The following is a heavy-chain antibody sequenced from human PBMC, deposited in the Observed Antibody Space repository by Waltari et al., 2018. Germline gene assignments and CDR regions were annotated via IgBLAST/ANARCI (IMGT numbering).Heavy chain of an antibody. CDR2: IYYTGTT. CDR3: ARHWKRNGYRFDP. Sequence: QLQLQESGPGLMKPSETLSLTCTVSGGSISRSSYYWGWIRQSPGKGLEWIASIYYTGTTYYTPPLESRVTISGDTSKNQFSLRLSSVTAADTAVYYCARHWKRNGYRFDPWGQGTLVTVSS. D-gene: IGHD5-12*01. J-gene: IGHJ5*02. CDR1: GGSISRSSYY. V-gene: IGHV4-39*01.